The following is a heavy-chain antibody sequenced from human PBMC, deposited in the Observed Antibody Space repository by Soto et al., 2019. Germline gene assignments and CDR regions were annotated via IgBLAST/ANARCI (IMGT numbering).Heavy chain of an antibody. J-gene: IGHJ4*02. CDR3: ARWVEVSLQSFDS. V-gene: IGHV4-31*01. CDR2: IYHSGRT. CDR1: GGSISNGYYY. D-gene: IGHD2-15*01. Sequence: QVQLQESGPGLVKPSQTLSLTCTVSGGSISNGYYYWSWVRQNPGKGLEWIGHIYHSGRTYYNPFHKTLVTISVDTSKIHISLSLSSVTAAYTPVYYCARWVEVSLQSFDSWGQGTPVTVSS.